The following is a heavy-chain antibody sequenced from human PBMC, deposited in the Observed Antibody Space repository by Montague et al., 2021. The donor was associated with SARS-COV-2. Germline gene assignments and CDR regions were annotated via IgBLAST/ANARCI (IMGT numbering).Heavy chain of an antibody. CDR2: INHSGST. J-gene: IGHJ4*02. CDR3: ARGGGYSYGALDY. D-gene: IGHD5-18*01. CDR1: GFTFKNYA. V-gene: IGHV4-34*01. Sequence: LRLSCAASGFTFKNYAMGWVRQHPGKGLEWIGEINHSGSTNYNPSLKSRVTISVDTSKKQFSLRLNSVTAADTAVYYCARGGGYSYGALDYWCQGTLVTVSS.